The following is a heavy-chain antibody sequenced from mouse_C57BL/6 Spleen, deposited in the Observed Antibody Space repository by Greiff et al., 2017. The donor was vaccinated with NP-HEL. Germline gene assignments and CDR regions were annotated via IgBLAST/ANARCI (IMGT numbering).Heavy chain of an antibody. D-gene: IGHD1-1*01. V-gene: IGHV1-39*01. CDR3: ARCDYGSSSYYYAMDY. CDR1: GYSFTDYN. J-gene: IGHJ4*01. Sequence: EVKLMESGPELVKPGASVKISCKASGYSFTDYNMNWVKQSNGKSLEWIGVINPNYGTTSYNQKFKGKATLTVDQSSSTAYMQLNSLTSEDSAVYYCARCDYGSSSYYYAMDYWGQGTSVTVSS. CDR2: INPNYGTT.